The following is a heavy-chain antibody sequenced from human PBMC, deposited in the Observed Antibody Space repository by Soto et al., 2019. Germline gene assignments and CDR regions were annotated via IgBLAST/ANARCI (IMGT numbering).Heavy chain of an antibody. Sequence: QVPLVESGGGLVKPGGSLRLSCAVSGFTFSDYYMTWIRQAPGKGLEWVSYISSSTSHTNYADSVKGRFTISRDNAKSSLFVKINSLRAEDTAVYYCARGSGAAADYFDFWGQGTLVAVSS. CDR3: ARGSGAAADYFDF. V-gene: IGHV3-11*06. J-gene: IGHJ4*02. CDR2: ISSSTSHT. CDR1: GFTFSDYY. D-gene: IGHD6-13*01.